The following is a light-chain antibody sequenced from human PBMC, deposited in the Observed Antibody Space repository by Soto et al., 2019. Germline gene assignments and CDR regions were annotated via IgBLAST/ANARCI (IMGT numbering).Light chain of an antibody. V-gene: IGKV1-27*01. CDR2: AAS. J-gene: IGKJ1*01. CDR3: QKYNSAPQT. Sequence: DIQMTQSPSSLSASVGDRVTITCRASQGTSYHLAWYQQKPGKVPKLLIYAASTLRSGVPSRFSGSGSGTDFTLIISSLQPEDVATYYCQKYNSAPQTFGQGTKVEIK. CDR1: QGTSYH.